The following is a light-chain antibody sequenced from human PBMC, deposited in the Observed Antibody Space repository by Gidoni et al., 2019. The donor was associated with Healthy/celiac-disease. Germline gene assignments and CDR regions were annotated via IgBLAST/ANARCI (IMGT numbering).Light chain of an antibody. CDR1: QSISSY. CDR2: AAS. CDR3: QQSYSTPRN. V-gene: IGKV1-39*01. J-gene: IGKJ5*01. Sequence: DIQMTKSPSSLSASVGDRVTITCRASQSISSYLNWYQQKPGKAPKLLIYAASNLQSGVPSRFSGSGSGTDFTLTISSLQPEDFATYYCQQSYSTPRNFGQGTRLEIK.